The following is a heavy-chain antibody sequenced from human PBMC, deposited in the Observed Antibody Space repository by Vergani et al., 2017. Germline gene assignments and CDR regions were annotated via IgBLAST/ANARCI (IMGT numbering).Heavy chain of an antibody. J-gene: IGHJ3*02. CDR1: GGSISSYY. D-gene: IGHD2-15*01. Sequence: QVQLQESGPGLVKPSETLSLTCTVSGGSISSYYWSWIRQPPGKGLEWIGYIYYSGSTNYNPSLKSRVTISVDTSKNQFSLKLSSVTAADTAVYYCARARCSGGSCYSFDACDIWGQGTMVTVSS. CDR3: ARARCSGGSCYSFDACDI. CDR2: IYYSGST. V-gene: IGHV4-59*01.